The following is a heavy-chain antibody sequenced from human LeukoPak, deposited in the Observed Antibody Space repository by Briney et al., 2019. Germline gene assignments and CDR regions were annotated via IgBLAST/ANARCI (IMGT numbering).Heavy chain of an antibody. CDR2: ISASGSTI. CDR1: GFTFSSYE. D-gene: IGHD2-2*01. J-gene: IGHJ4*02. Sequence: PGGSLRLSCGASGFTFSSYELHWVRQGPGKGLEWLSYISASGSTIYYADSVKGRFTISRDNPKNSLYLQMDSLRAEDTAVYYCAGGVGVRTFDYWGQGTLVTVSS. CDR3: AGGVGVRTFDY. V-gene: IGHV3-48*03.